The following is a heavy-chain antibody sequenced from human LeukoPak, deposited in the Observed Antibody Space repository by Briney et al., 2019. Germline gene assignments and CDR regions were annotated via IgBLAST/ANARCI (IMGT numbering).Heavy chain of an antibody. J-gene: IGHJ6*03. CDR1: GFTFTTYW. V-gene: IGHV3-7*03. CDR3: ARLYYYGSGSYYNAPNYYYYYMDV. Sequence: GGSLRLSCAASGFTFTTYWMSWVRQAPGKGLEWVANIKQDGNEKYYVDSVKGRFTISRDNAKNSLYLQMNSLRAEDTALYYCARLYYYGSGSYYNAPNYYYYYMDVWGKGTTVTVSS. CDR2: IKQDGNEK. D-gene: IGHD3-10*01.